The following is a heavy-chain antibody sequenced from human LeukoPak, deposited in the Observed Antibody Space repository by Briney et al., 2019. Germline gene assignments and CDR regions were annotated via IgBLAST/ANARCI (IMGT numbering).Heavy chain of an antibody. J-gene: IGHJ3*02. Sequence: ASVKVSCKASGYTFTGYYMHWVRQAPGQGLEWMGWINPNSGGTNYAQKFQGRVTMTRDTSISTAYMELSRLRSDDTAVYYCARDRAHTYCSSTSCYRHAFDIWGQGTMVTVSS. CDR2: INPNSGGT. D-gene: IGHD2-2*01. CDR3: ARDRAHTYCSSTSCYRHAFDI. V-gene: IGHV1-2*02. CDR1: GYTFTGYY.